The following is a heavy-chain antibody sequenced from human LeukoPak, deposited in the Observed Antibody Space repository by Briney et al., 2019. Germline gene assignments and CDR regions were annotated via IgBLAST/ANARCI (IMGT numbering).Heavy chain of an antibody. CDR3: AKEGIQLWLFDY. J-gene: IGHJ4*02. CDR1: GLTFSSYG. CDR2: IWYDGSNK. V-gene: IGHV3-33*06. D-gene: IGHD5-18*01. Sequence: GGSLRLSCAASGLTFSSYGMHWVRQAPGKGLEWVAVIWYDGSNKYYADSVKGRFTISRDNSKNTLYLQMNSLRAEDTAVYYCAKEGIQLWLFDYWGQGTLVTVSS.